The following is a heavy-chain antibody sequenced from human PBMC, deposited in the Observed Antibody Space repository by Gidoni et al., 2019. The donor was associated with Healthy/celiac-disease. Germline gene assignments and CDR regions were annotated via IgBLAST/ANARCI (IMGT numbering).Heavy chain of an antibody. CDR2: ISGSGGST. CDR3: AKESDYYDRPDAFDI. V-gene: IGHV3-23*01. Sequence: EVQLLESGGGLVQPGGSLRLSCAASGFTFRSYAMSWVRQAPGKGLEWVSAISGSGGSTYYADSVKGRLIIIRDNYKNTLYLQMNSLRAEDTAVYYCAKESDYYDRPDAFDIWGQGTMVTVSS. CDR1: GFTFRSYA. J-gene: IGHJ3*02. D-gene: IGHD3-22*01.